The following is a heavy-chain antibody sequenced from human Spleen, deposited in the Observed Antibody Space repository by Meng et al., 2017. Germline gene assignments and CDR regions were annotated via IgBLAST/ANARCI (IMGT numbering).Heavy chain of an antibody. Sequence: HVHLQQWGAGVLKPSATLSLTCDGYGGSFSGYYWSWIRQPPGKGLEWIGEINHSGSTNYNPSLESRATISVDTSQNNLSLKLSSVTAADSAVYYCARGPTTMAHDFDYWGQGTLVTVSS. D-gene: IGHD4-11*01. CDR1: GGSFSGYY. J-gene: IGHJ4*02. V-gene: IGHV4-34*01. CDR3: ARGPTTMAHDFDY. CDR2: INHSGST.